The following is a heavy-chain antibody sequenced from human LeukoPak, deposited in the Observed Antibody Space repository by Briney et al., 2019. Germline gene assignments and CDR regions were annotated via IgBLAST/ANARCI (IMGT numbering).Heavy chain of an antibody. CDR1: GFTFDDFA. D-gene: IGHD3-10*01. J-gene: IGHJ4*02. Sequence: GRSLRLSCAASGFTFDDFAMHWVRQSPGKGLEWVSGISWNSDTTAYSDSVKGRFTVSRDNANSSLYLLMNSLRSEDTAFYYCAKAPHYYTSATYWDYFENWGQGSLVTVSS. V-gene: IGHV3-9*01. CDR2: ISWNSDTT. CDR3: AKAPHYYTSATYWDYFEN.